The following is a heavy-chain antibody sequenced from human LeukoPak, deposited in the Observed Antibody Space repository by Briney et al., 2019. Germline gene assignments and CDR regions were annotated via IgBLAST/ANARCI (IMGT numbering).Heavy chain of an antibody. CDR1: GFPFSSHG. CDR2: IIGGGGST. CDR3: AKDAAANVDYPYYFDY. J-gene: IGHJ4*02. D-gene: IGHD4-11*01. Sequence: GGSLRLSCAASGFPFSSHGMSWVRQAPGKGLEWVSGIIGGGGSTYYADSVKGRFTISGDNSRNTLFLQMNSLRAEDTAVYYCAKDAAANVDYPYYFDYWGQGALVTVSS. V-gene: IGHV3-23*01.